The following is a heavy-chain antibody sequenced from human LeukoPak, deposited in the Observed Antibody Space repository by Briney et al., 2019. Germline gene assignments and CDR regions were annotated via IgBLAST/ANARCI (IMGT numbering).Heavy chain of an antibody. CDR1: GGTFSSYA. CDR3: ARGGGTAMVIYWFDP. Sequence: SVTVSCKASGGTFSSYAISWVRQAPGQGLEWMGGIIPIFGTANYAQKFQGRVTITADKSTSTAYMELSSLRSEDTAVYYCARGGGTAMVIYWFDPWGQGTLVTVSS. D-gene: IGHD5-18*01. J-gene: IGHJ5*02. CDR2: IIPIFGTA. V-gene: IGHV1-69*06.